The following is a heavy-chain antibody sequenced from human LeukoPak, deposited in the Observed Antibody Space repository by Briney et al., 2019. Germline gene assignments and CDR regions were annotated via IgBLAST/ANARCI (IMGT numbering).Heavy chain of an antibody. J-gene: IGHJ3*01. CDR2: THYSGNI. CDR3: ARWGGTLNAFDV. CDR1: DDSISSYY. Sequence: PSETLSLTCRVSDDSISSYYWNWIRQPPGKPLEWIGYTHYSGNINYNPSLKSRVTTLVDMSKNQFSLKLSSVTAADTAVYYCARWGGTLNAFDVWGQGTLVTVSS. V-gene: IGHV4-59*08. D-gene: IGHD1-26*01.